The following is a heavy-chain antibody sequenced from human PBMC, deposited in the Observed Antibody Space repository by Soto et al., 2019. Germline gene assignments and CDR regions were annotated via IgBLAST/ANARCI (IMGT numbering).Heavy chain of an antibody. D-gene: IGHD3-16*01. CDR2: ISSTAGTI. J-gene: IGHJ4*02. V-gene: IGHV3-23*01. Sequence: EVVLLESGGGLVQPGGSLRLSCAASGFPFSFYPMSWVRQAPGKGLEWVAGISSTAGTIYYADPVKGRFTISRDNSKTTLHLQMDSLTAEATAVYYCANWGKSGSDFWGQGTLVTVSS. CDR1: GFPFSFYP. CDR3: ANWGKSGSDF.